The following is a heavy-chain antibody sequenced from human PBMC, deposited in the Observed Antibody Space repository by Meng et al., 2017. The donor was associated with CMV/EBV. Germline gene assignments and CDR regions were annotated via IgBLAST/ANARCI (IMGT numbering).Heavy chain of an antibody. CDR1: GYTFTGYY. V-gene: IGHV1-2*02. D-gene: IGHD2-2*01. J-gene: IGHJ6*02. CDR2: INPNSGGT. Sequence: ASVKVSCKASGYTFTGYYMHWVRQAPGQGLEWMGWINPNSGGTSYAQKFQGRVTMTRDTSISTAYMELSRLRSDDTAVYYCARDQSSTSYYYYGMDVWGQGTTVTVSS. CDR3: ARDQSSTSYYYYGMDV.